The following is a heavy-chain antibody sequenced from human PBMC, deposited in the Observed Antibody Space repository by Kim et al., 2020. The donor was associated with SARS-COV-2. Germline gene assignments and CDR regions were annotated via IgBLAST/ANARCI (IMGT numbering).Heavy chain of an antibody. CDR1: GFTFDDYA. J-gene: IGHJ3*02. Sequence: GGSLRLSCAASGFTFDDYAMHWVRQAPGKGLEWVSGISWNSGSIGYADSVKGRFTISRDNAKNSLYLQMNSLRAEDTALYYCAKDMESGYCSGGSCYSTAFDIWGQGTMVTVSS. CDR3: AKDMESGYCSGGSCYSTAFDI. V-gene: IGHV3-9*01. CDR2: ISWNSGSI. D-gene: IGHD2-15*01.